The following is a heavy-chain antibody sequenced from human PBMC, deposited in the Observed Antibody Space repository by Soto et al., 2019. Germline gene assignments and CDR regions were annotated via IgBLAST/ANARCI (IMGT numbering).Heavy chain of an antibody. CDR3: ARSRTDYSNYYFDY. D-gene: IGHD4-4*01. Sequence: SETLSLTCTVSGGSISSGGYYWSWIRQHPGKGPEWIGYIYYSGSTYYNPSLKSRVTISVDTSKNQFSLKLSSVTAADTAVYYCARSRTDYSNYYFDYWGQGTLVTVS. V-gene: IGHV4-31*03. CDR2: IYYSGST. CDR1: GGSISSGGYY. J-gene: IGHJ4*02.